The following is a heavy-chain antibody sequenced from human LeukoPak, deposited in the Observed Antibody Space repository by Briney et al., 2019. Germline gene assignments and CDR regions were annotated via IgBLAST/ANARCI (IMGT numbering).Heavy chain of an antibody. CDR1: GFTFKNAW. CDR3: TTALNLAAFDV. D-gene: IGHD3-3*02. CDR2: IKSTRDGGAT. J-gene: IGHJ3*01. V-gene: IGHV3-15*01. Sequence: PGGSLRLSCEASGFTFKNAWMIWVRQAPGKGPEWVGRIKSTRDGGATEYAAPVKGRFTISRDDSKNTVYLQMSSLITDDTGVYYYTTALNLAAFDVWGQGTLVTVSS.